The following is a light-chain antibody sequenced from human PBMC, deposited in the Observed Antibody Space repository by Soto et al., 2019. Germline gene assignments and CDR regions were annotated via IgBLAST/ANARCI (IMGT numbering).Light chain of an antibody. CDR3: QQYNSYWT. CDR2: DAS. J-gene: IGKJ1*01. Sequence: IHMTQSPGALAASXWGGVTSTCRASQSISSWLAWYQQKPGKAPKLLIYDASSLESGVPSRFSGSGSGTEFTLTISSLQPDDFATYYCQQYNSYWTFGQGTKVDIK. V-gene: IGKV1-5*01. CDR1: QSISSW.